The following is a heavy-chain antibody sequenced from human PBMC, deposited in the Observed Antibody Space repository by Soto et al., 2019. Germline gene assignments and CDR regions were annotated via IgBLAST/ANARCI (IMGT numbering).Heavy chain of an antibody. CDR1: GYTLTELS. D-gene: IGHD1-26*01. CDR2: FDPEDGET. CDR3: ATSLSGSYYDWFDP. Sequence: GASVKVSCKVSGYTLTELSMHWVRQAPGKGLEWMGGFDPEDGETIYAQKFQGRVTMTEDTSTDTAYMELSSLRSEDTAVYYCATSLSGSYYDWFDPWGQGTLVTVSS. V-gene: IGHV1-24*01. J-gene: IGHJ5*02.